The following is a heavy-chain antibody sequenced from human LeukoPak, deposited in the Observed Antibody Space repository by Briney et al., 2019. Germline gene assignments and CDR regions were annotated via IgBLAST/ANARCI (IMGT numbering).Heavy chain of an antibody. CDR2: IYYSGST. D-gene: IGHD1-1*01. J-gene: IGHJ4*02. CDR1: GGSISDYY. Sequence: PSETLSLTCTVSGGSISDYYWTWIRQPPGKGLQWIGYIYYSGSTNYNPSLKSRVTISVDTSKNQFSLKLSSVTAADTAVYYCARLVRYNWNDDPYYFDYWGQGTLVTVSS. CDR3: ARLVRYNWNDDPYYFDY. V-gene: IGHV4-59*08.